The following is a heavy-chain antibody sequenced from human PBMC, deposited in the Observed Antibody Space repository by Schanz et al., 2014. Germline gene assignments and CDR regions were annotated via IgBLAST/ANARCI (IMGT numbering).Heavy chain of an antibody. J-gene: IGHJ4*02. CDR1: GGSINSNSYY. CDR2: VFYTGTT. Sequence: QLQLQESGPGLVKPSETLSLICSVSGGSINSNSYYWGWLRQPPGKGLEWIGNVFYTGTTYTNPSLRSRLTLSVDTSNNQFSRKLPSVTAADTAVYFCARHGPLAGIPLDYWGRGTLVTVSS. V-gene: IGHV4-39*01. D-gene: IGHD6-19*01. CDR3: ARHGPLAGIPLDY.